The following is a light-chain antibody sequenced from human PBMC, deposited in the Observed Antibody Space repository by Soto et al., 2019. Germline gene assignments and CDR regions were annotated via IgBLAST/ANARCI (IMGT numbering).Light chain of an antibody. CDR2: GTS. V-gene: IGKV3-15*01. J-gene: IGKJ1*01. CDR3: QQYNNWPRT. CDR1: QSVSSN. Sequence: ERVLIPALAAPSVSQGERATLSCRASQSVSSNLAWYQQKPGQAPRLLIYGTSTRATGVPARFSGSGSGTEFTLTISSLQSEDFAVYYCQQYNNWPRTFGQGTKVDIK.